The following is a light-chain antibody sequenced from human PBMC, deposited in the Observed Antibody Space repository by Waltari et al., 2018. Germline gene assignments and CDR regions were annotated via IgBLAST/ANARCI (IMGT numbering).Light chain of an antibody. V-gene: IGKV3-20*01. CDR2: DAS. Sequence: EVVLTQSPGTLSLYPGEGATLSCRASQSGSRALARYQQKPGQAPRLLIYDASRRATGIPDRFSGSGYGTDFSLTISRLEPEDFAVYYCQKYESLPATFGQGTKVEIK. CDR1: QSGSRA. CDR3: QKYESLPAT. J-gene: IGKJ1*01.